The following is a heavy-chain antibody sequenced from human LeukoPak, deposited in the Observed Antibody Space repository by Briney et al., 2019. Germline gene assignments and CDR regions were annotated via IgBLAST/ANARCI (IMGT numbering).Heavy chain of an antibody. CDR3: AKGDYYGSGSPSSGTT. V-gene: IGHV3-30*18. Sequence: GRSLRLSCAASGFTFSSYGMHWVRQAPGKGLEWVAVISYDGSNKYYADSVKGRFTISRDNSKNTLYPQMNSLRAEDTAVYYCAKGDYYGSGSPSSGTTWGQGTLVTVSS. J-gene: IGHJ5*02. CDR2: ISYDGSNK. CDR1: GFTFSSYG. D-gene: IGHD3-10*01.